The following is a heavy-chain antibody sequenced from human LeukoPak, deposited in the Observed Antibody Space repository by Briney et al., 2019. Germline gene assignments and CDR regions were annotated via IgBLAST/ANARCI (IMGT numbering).Heavy chain of an antibody. CDR2: IKPDGSET. Sequence: GGSLRLSCAASGFTFSSYWMTWVRQAPGEGLEWVANIKPDGSETYYVDSVKGRFTISRDNAKNSLYLQMNSLTPEDTAVYYCVRGSSGTAVRGISWAWFDPWGQGTLVTVSS. CDR3: VRGSSGTAVRGISWAWFDP. D-gene: IGHD3-10*01. J-gene: IGHJ5*02. V-gene: IGHV3-7*05. CDR1: GFTFSSYW.